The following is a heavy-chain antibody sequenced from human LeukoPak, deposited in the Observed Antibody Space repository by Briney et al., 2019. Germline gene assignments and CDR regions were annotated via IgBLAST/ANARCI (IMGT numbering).Heavy chain of an antibody. CDR1: GYIFTNNW. J-gene: IGHJ4*02. CDR3: ARQTRDGSGSRGYSFDF. D-gene: IGHD3-10*01. CDR2: IYPGDSGT. Sequence: GESLKISCKGSGYIFTNNWIGWVRQMPGKGLEWMGIIYPGDSGTRYSPSFEGQVTISADKSISTAYLQWSSLKASDTAMYYCARQTRDGSGSRGYSFDFWGQGTLVTVSS. V-gene: IGHV5-51*01.